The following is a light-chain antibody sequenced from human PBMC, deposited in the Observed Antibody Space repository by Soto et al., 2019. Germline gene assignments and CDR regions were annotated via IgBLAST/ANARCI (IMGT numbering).Light chain of an antibody. J-gene: IGKJ2*01. CDR2: AAS. V-gene: IGKV1-8*01. CDR1: QGISSY. CDR3: QQYYSYPEYT. Sequence: AIRMTQSPSSFSASTGDRVTITCRASQGISSYLAWYQQKPGKAPKLLIYAASPLQSGVPSRFSGSGSWTDFTLTISCLQSEDFATYYCQQYYSYPEYTFGQGTKLEIK.